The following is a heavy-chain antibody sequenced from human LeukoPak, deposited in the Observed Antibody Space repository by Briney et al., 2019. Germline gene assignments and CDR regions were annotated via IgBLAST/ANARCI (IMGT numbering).Heavy chain of an antibody. V-gene: IGHV1-58*01. CDR3: AAEVGGQWLVNFDY. J-gene: IGHJ4*02. CDR1: GFTFTSSA. Sequence: SVKVSCKASGFTFTSSAVQWVRQARGQRLEWIGWIVVGSGNTNYAQKFQERVTITRDMSTSTAYMELSSLRSEDTAVCYCAAEVGGQWLVNFDYWGQGTLVTVSS. D-gene: IGHD6-19*01. CDR2: IVVGSGNT.